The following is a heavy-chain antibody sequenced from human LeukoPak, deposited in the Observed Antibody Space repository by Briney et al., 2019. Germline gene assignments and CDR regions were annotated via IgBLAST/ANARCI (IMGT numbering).Heavy chain of an antibody. J-gene: IGHJ4*02. V-gene: IGHV3-23*01. D-gene: IGHD6-19*01. CDR2: LSGSGITT. CDR3: AKGIYSSGWSYFDY. Sequence: GGSLRLSCAASGFTFSNSAMSWVRQAPGKGLEWVSTLSGSGITTYYADSVKGRFTISRDNSKSTLYLQMSSLRAEDTAVYYCAKGIYSSGWSYFDYWGQGTLVTVSS. CDR1: GFTFSNSA.